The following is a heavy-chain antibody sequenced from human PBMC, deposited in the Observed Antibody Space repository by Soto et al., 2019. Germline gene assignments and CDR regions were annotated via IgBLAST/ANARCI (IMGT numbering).Heavy chain of an antibody. J-gene: IGHJ6*02. CDR3: ASTGYCSSTSCRPSPVGMDV. D-gene: IGHD2-2*01. CDR1: GGSFSCYY. CDR2: INHSGST. V-gene: IGHV4-34*01. Sequence: PSETLSLTCAAYGGSFSCYYWSWIRQPPGKGLEWIGEINHSGSTNYNPSLKSRVTISVDTSKNQFSLKLSSVTAADTDVYYCASTGYCSSTSCRPSPVGMDVWGQGTTVTVSS.